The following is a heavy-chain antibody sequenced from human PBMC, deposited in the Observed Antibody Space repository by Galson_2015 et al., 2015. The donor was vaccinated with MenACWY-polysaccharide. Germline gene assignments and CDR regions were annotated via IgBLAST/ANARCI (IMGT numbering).Heavy chain of an antibody. Sequence: SLRLSCAVSGFTFSNFPMHWVRQAPGKGLEWLTVIYFDGSIRWYADSVKGRFTVSRDNSKSTVYLQMNSLTSEDTAVYYCGRDEDKDVPTFIDYWGQGTLVTVSS. CDR2: IYFDGSIR. D-gene: IGHD5-24*01. V-gene: IGHV3-30-3*01. CDR1: GFTFSNFP. CDR3: GRDEDKDVPTFIDY. J-gene: IGHJ4*02.